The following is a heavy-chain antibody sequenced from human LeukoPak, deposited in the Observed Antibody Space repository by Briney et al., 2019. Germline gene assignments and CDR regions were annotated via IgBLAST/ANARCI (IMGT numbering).Heavy chain of an antibody. J-gene: IGHJ4*02. V-gene: IGHV1-18*04. CDR3: ARTPHAPYCGGGSGTGGGFLHFDY. CDR2: VSAYNGNT. CDR1: GYTFTSYG. Sequence: AASVKVSCKASGYTFTSYGISWVRQAPGQGLEWMGWVSAYNGNTNYAQKLQGRVTMTTDTSTSTAYMELRSLRSDDTAVYYCARTPHAPYCGGGSGTGGGFLHFDYGAQEPLVTVSS. D-gene: IGHD2-15*01.